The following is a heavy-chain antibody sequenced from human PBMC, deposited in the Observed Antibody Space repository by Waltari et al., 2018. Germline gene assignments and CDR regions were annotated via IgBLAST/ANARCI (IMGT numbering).Heavy chain of an antibody. D-gene: IGHD2-2*01. CDR3: ARDGSVVPAAPYYYYYGMDV. Sequence: QVQLQESGPGLVKPSETLSLTCPVSGGSISSYYWSWIRQPAGKGLEWIGRIYTSGSTNYNPSLKSRVTMSVDTSKNQFSLKLSSVTAADTAVYYCARDGSVVPAAPYYYYYGMDVWGQGTTVTVSS. CDR2: IYTSGST. J-gene: IGHJ6*02. CDR1: GGSISSYY. V-gene: IGHV4-4*07.